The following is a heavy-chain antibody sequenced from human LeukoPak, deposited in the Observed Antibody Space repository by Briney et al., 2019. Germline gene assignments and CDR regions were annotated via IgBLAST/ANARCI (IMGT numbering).Heavy chain of an antibody. CDR2: INPNSGGT. J-gene: IGHJ3*02. CDR1: GYTFTGFY. V-gene: IGHV1-2*02. CDR3: AREKWEPRYAFDI. Sequence: ASVKVSCKASGYTFTGFYIHWVRQAPGQGLEWVGWINPNSGGTNYAQKFQGRVTMTRDTSISTAYMELTRLRSDDTAVYYCAREKWEPRYAFDIWGQGTMVTVSS. D-gene: IGHD1-26*01.